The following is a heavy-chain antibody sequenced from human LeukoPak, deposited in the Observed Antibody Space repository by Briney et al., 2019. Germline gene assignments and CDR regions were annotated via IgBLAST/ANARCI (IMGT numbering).Heavy chain of an antibody. D-gene: IGHD3-22*01. J-gene: IGHJ4*02. CDR1: GFTFSSYA. V-gene: IGHV3-30-3*01. Sequence: PGGSLRLSCAASGFTFSSYAMHWVRQAPGKGLEWVAVISYDGSNKYYADSVKGRFTISRDNAKNSLYLQMNSLRAEDTAVYYCSLGGYDSSGGRGDYWGQGTLVTVSS. CDR2: ISYDGSNK. CDR3: SLGGYDSSGGRGDY.